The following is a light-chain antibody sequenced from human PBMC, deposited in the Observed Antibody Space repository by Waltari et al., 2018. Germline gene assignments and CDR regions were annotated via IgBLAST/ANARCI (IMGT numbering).Light chain of an antibody. CDR2: GAS. V-gene: IGKV3D-15*01. CDR3: QQYKNWPPVT. Sequence: EIVMTQSPATLSVSPGERATLSCRASQSVSSNLAWYQQKPGQAPRLLIYGASIRATGIPDRFSGSGSGTEFTLTISSLQSEDFAVYYCQQYKNWPPVTFGQGTKLEIK. J-gene: IGKJ2*01. CDR1: QSVSSN.